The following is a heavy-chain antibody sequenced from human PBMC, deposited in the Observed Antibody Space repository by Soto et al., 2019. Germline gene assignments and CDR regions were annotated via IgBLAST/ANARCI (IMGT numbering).Heavy chain of an antibody. D-gene: IGHD1-26*01. Sequence: PGGSLRLSCAASGFTVSSNYMSWVRQAPGKGLEWVSVIYSGGSTNYADSVKGRFTISRDISKNTVYFQMNSLRAEDAAVYYCARARSGNYFYYGLDVRGQGTTVTVSS. CDR2: IYSGGST. CDR3: ARARSGNYFYYGLDV. V-gene: IGHV3-53*01. J-gene: IGHJ6*02. CDR1: GFTVSSNY.